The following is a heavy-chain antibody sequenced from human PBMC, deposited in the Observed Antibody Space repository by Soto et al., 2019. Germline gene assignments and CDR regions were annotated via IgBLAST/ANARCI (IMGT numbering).Heavy chain of an antibody. CDR3: ARGGRIAAPGTANLLDP. V-gene: IGHV3-21*01. CDR2: ISSTSTYI. J-gene: IGHJ5*02. Sequence: EVQLVESGGGLVKPGGSLRLSCAASGFTFSSYNMNWVRQAPGKGLEWVSSISSTSTYIYYADSVKGRFTISRDNAENSLFLQMNSLRAEDTAVYYCARGGRIAAPGTANLLDPWGQGTLVTVSS. D-gene: IGHD6-13*01. CDR1: GFTFSSYN.